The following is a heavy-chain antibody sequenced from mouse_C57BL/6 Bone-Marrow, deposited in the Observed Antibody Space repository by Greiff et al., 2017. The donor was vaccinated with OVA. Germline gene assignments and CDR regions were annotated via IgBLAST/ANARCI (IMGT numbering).Heavy chain of an antibody. CDR2: INPNNGGT. J-gene: IGHJ4*01. CDR1: GYTFTDYN. V-gene: IGHV1-22*01. CDR3: ARRLTGTDYYAMDY. Sequence: SGPELVKPGASVKMSCKASGYTFTDYNMHWVKQSHGKSLEWIGYINPNNGGTSYNQKFKGKATLTVNKSSSTAYMELRSLTSEDSAVYYCARRLTGTDYYAMDYWGQGTSVTVSS. D-gene: IGHD4-1*01.